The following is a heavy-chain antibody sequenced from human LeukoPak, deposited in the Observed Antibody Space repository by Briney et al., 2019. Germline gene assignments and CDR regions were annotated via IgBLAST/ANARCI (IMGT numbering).Heavy chain of an antibody. Sequence: ASVKDSCKASGDTFTTYAMNWGRQDTGQKLEGLGLINAANGNTKYSQTFQGRVTITRDTSATTAYMELSSLRSEDTAVYYCAREGCSGGSCFFDYWGQGTLVTVSS. D-gene: IGHD2-15*01. J-gene: IGHJ4*02. CDR3: AREGCSGGSCFFDY. CDR1: GDTFTTYA. CDR2: INAANGNT. V-gene: IGHV1-3*01.